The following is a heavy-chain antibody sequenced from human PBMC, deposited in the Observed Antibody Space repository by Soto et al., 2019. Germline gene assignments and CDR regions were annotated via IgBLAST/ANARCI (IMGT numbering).Heavy chain of an antibody. CDR1: GFTFSRYA. J-gene: IGHJ4*02. D-gene: IGHD5-12*01. CDR2: ISGSGGST. V-gene: IGHV3-23*01. CDR3: AESQYSGYEFSRNFDS. Sequence: EVQLLASGGGLVQPGGSLRLSCAASGFTFSRYAMTWVRQGLEWVSGISGSGGSTYYADYVKGRFTISRDNSKNTLYLQMNSLRAEDTAVYYCAESQYSGYEFSRNFDSLSEGSLVTVSS.